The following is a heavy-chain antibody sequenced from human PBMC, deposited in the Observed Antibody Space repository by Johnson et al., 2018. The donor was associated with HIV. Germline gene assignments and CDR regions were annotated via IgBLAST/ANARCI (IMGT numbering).Heavy chain of an antibody. CDR1: GFTFSSYC. D-gene: IGHD6-13*01. J-gene: IGHJ3*02. CDR3: AKAYSSSWYVLDAFDI. V-gene: IGHV3-23*04. Sequence: VQLVESGGGVVQPGRSLRLSCTASGFTFSSYCMHWVRQAPGKGLEWVSAISGSGGSTYYADSVKGRFTISRDNAKNSLYLQMNSLRAEDTALYYCAKAYSSSWYVLDAFDIWGQGTMVTVSS. CDR2: ISGSGGST.